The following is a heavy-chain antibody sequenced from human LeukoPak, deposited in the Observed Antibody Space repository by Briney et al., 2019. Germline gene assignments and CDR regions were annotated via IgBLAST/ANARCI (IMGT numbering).Heavy chain of an antibody. CDR2: ISYDGTYK. V-gene: IGHV3-30-3*02. J-gene: IGHJ4*02. CDR1: GFTFSSYA. Sequence: GRSLRLSCAASGFTFSSYAIHWVRQAQGKGLEWVAVISYDGTYKYYADSVKGRFNISRDNSKNTLFLQMNSLRAEDTAVYYCAKTLYGSGSYPPCDYWGQGTLVTVSS. CDR3: AKTLYGSGSYPPCDY. D-gene: IGHD3-10*01.